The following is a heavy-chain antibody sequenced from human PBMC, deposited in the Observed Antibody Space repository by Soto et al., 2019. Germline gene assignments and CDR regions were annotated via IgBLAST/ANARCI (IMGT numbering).Heavy chain of an antibody. CDR3: ARDFEQSSRMNTYYYYYMDV. D-gene: IGHD1-26*01. Sequence: GESLKISCAASGFTFSDYYMSWIRQAPGKGLEWVSYISSSGSTIYYADSVKGRFTISRDNAKTSLYLQMNSLRAEDTAVYYCARDFEQSSRMNTYYYYYMDVWGKGTTVTVSS. J-gene: IGHJ6*03. V-gene: IGHV3-11*01. CDR1: GFTFSDYY. CDR2: ISSSGSTI.